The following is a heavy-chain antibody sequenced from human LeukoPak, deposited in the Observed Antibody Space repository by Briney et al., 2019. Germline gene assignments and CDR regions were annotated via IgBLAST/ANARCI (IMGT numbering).Heavy chain of an antibody. D-gene: IGHD2-2*01. Sequence: GGSLRLSCAASGFTFSSYGMHWVRQAPGKGLEWVSYISSSSSTIYYADSVKGRFTISRDNAKNSLYLQMNSLRAEDTAVYYCARENIVVVPAAFDYYYYYGMDVWGQGTTVTVSS. CDR1: GFTFSSYG. CDR2: ISSSSSTI. V-gene: IGHV3-48*01. J-gene: IGHJ6*02. CDR3: ARENIVVVPAAFDYYYYYGMDV.